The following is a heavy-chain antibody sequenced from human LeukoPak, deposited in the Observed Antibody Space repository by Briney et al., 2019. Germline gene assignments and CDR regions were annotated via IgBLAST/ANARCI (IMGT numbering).Heavy chain of an antibody. V-gene: IGHV5-51*01. Sequence: GESLKISCKGSGYSFTSFWIGWVRQMPGKGLEWMGIIYPGDSDTRYSPSFQGQVTISADKSISAAYLQWSSLKASDTAMYYCARVGHSGSWQFDYWGQGTLVTVSS. CDR1: GYSFTSFW. D-gene: IGHD6-13*01. CDR3: ARVGHSGSWQFDY. CDR2: IYPGDSDT. J-gene: IGHJ4*02.